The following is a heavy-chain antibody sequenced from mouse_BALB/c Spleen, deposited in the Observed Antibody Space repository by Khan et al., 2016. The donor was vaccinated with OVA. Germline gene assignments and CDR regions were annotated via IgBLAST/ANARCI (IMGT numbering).Heavy chain of an antibody. CDR1: GYTFTSYW. CDR2: IDPSANYI. D-gene: IGHD1-2*01. Sequence: QVQLKQSGAELVTPGASVKMSCKASGYTFTSYWMHWVKQRPGQGLEWIGVIDPSANYIIYNQKFKGKATLTVDTSSSTAYMQLSSLTSEDSAVYDCARGGRFITTATGFAYWGQGTLVAVSA. CDR3: ARGGRFITTATGFAY. V-gene: IGHV1-59*01. J-gene: IGHJ3*01.